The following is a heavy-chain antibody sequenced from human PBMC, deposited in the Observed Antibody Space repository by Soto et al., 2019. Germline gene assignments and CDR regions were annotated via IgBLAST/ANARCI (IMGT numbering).Heavy chain of an antibody. D-gene: IGHD5-18*01. Sequence: EVQLVETGGGLTQPGGSLRLSCENSGFTVNSDYMSWVRQAPGKGLEWVSIIYAGGSTYYADSVRGRFTISSDNSRNTLYLQMNSLRVEDTAVYYCARSFDYGYIHQWGQGTLVTVSS. CDR1: GFTVNSDY. CDR3: ARSFDYGYIHQ. J-gene: IGHJ4*02. V-gene: IGHV3-53*02. CDR2: IYAGGST.